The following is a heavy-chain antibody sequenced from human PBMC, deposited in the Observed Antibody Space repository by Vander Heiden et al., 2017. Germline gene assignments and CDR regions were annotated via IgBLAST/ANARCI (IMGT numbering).Heavy chain of an antibody. Sequence: EVQLLESGGGLVQPGGSLRLSCAASGFTFSTYTMSWVRQAPGKGLEWVSSISGSAGSTYYAESVKGRFTISRDNSKNTLYLQMNNLRDADTAVYYCAKDLGGLRFRWAGDYWCQGMLVTLSS. CDR2: ISGSAGST. D-gene: IGHD5-12*01. CDR3: AKDLGGLRFRWAGDY. CDR1: GFTFSTYT. V-gene: IGHV3-23*01. J-gene: IGHJ4*02.